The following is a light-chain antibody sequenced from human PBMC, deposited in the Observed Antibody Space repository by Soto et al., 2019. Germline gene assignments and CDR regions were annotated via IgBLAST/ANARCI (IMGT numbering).Light chain of an antibody. Sequence: EAVLTQSPGTLSLSPGGRATLSCRASQSVSSSYLAWYQQKPGQAPRLLIYGASSRITGIPDRFSGSGSGTDFTHTISRLEPEDFAVYYCQYYGSSFPNTFGQGTRLEIK. CDR3: QYYGSSFPNT. CDR1: QSVSSSY. V-gene: IGKV3-20*01. J-gene: IGKJ5*01. CDR2: GAS.